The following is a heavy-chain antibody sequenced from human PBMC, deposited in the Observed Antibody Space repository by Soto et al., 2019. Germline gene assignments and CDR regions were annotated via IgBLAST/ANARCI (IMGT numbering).Heavy chain of an antibody. D-gene: IGHD2-15*01. CDR3: ARHLLLRAGMDV. J-gene: IGHJ6*02. V-gene: IGHV3-33*01. CDR1: GFTFSSYG. Sequence: QVQLVESGGGVVQPGRSLRLSCAASGFTFSSYGMHWVRQAPGKGLEWVAVIWYDGSNKYYADSVKGRCTISRDNSKTTLYLQMNSLRAEDTAVYYGARHLLLRAGMDVWGQGTTVTVSS. CDR2: IWYDGSNK.